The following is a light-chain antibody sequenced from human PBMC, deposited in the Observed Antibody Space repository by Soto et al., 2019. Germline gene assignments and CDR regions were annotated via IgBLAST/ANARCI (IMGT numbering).Light chain of an antibody. CDR3: CSYAGSDIMI. CDR1: NSNIGSYDL. CDR2: EAF. J-gene: IGLJ2*01. V-gene: IGLV2-23*01. Sequence: QSVLTQPASVSGSPGQSITISCTGTNSNIGSYDLVSWLQQHPGEAPKLVIFEAFKRPSGVSNRFSASKSGNTASLTISGLQAEDEADYYCCSYAGSDIMIFGGGTKVTVL.